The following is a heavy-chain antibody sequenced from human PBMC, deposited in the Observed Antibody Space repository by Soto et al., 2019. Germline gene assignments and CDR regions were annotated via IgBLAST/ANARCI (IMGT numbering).Heavy chain of an antibody. D-gene: IGHD6-13*01. CDR1: GYTFTSYC. CDR3: ARDSEDSSSWSTPFDY. CDR2: ISAYNGNT. J-gene: IGHJ4*02. V-gene: IGHV1-18*01. Sequence: ASVNVSCKASGYTFTSYCMSWVRQAPGQGLEWMGWISAYNGNTNYAQKLQGRVTMTTDTSTSTAYMELRSLRSDDTAVYYCARDSEDSSSWSTPFDYWGQGTLVTVSS.